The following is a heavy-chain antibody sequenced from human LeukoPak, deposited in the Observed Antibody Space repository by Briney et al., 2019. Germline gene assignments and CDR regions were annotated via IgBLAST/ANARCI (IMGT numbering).Heavy chain of an antibody. CDR3: ASTIQLVFA. Sequence: AGGSLRLSCAASGFTFSTYWMHWVRQAPGKGLVWVSRINSDGSSTSYADSVKGRFTISRGNAKNTLYLQMNSLRVEDTAVYYCASTIQLVFAWGQGTLVTVSS. D-gene: IGHD1-1*01. V-gene: IGHV3-74*01. CDR2: INSDGSST. CDR1: GFTFSTYW. J-gene: IGHJ5*02.